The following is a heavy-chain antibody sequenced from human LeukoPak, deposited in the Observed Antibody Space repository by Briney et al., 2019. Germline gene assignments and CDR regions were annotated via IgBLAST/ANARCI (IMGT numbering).Heavy chain of an antibody. CDR2: IYYSGST. Sequence: SETLSLTCTVSGGSISSGDYYWSWIRQPPGKGLEWIGYIYYSGSTYYNPSLKSRVTISVDTSKNQFSLKLSSVTAADTAVYYCARTKGFKYYFDYWGQGTLVTVSS. CDR1: GGSISSGDYY. J-gene: IGHJ4*02. CDR3: ARTKGFKYYFDY. D-gene: IGHD3-10*01. V-gene: IGHV4-30-4*01.